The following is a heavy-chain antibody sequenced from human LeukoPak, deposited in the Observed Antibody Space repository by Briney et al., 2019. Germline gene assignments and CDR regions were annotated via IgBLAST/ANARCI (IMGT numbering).Heavy chain of an antibody. CDR1: GFTSNSYA. J-gene: IGHJ4*02. D-gene: IGHD4-17*01. CDR3: ARVGTVNFFDY. V-gene: IGHV3-64*02. Sequence: TGGSLRLSCAASGFTSNSYAMHWIRQAPGRGLEYVSAISTSGGNTYYADSVKDRFTISRDNSKNTLYLQMGSLRTEDMAVYYCARVGTVNFFDYWGQGTLVTVSS. CDR2: ISTSGGNT.